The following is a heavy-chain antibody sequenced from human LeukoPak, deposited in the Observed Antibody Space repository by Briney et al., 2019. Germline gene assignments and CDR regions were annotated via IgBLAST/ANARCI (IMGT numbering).Heavy chain of an antibody. CDR2: IYYSGST. D-gene: IGHD3-22*01. CDR1: GGSISSGDYY. J-gene: IGHJ5*02. Sequence: PSETLSLTCTVSGGSISSGDYYWSWIRQPPGKGLEWIGYIYYSGSTYYNPSLKSRVTISVDTSKNQFSLKLTSVTAADTAVYYCAREVRPHYYEISPGWFDPWGQGTLVTVSS. V-gene: IGHV4-30-4*01. CDR3: AREVRPHYYEISPGWFDP.